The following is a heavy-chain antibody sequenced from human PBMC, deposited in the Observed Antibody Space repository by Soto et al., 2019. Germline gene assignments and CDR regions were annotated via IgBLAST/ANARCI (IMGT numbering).Heavy chain of an antibody. D-gene: IGHD6-13*01. CDR2: VTPSGRS. V-gene: IGHV4-34*01. CDR3: TTSGRSWPDSFDI. J-gene: IGHJ3*02. Sequence: QVQLQQWGARLLKPSETLSLTCAVYGGSFSSYFWNWVRQPPGKGLEWIGEVTPSGRSNYNPSLNSRVTISKDTAKNQFSLEVSSVTAADTAVYYCTTSGRSWPDSFDIWGQGAMVTVSS. CDR1: GGSFSSYF.